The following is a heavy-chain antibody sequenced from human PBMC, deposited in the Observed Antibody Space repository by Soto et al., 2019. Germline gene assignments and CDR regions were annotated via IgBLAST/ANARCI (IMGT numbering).Heavy chain of an antibody. CDR2: ISGSDDST. J-gene: IGHJ4*02. V-gene: IGHV3-23*01. D-gene: IGHD6-13*01. CDR3: AKENGYSSSWFEFDY. Sequence: GGSLRLSCAASGFPFSSYAMSWVRQAPGKGLEWVSVISGSDDSTYYADSVKGRFTISRDNSKNTLYLQMNSLRAEDTAVYYCAKENGYSSSWFEFDYWGQGTLVTVSS. CDR1: GFPFSSYA.